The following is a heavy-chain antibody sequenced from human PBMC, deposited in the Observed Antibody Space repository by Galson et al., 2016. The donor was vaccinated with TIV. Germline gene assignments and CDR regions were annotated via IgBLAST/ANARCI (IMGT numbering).Heavy chain of an antibody. CDR2: IYSDGHT. Sequence: SLRLSCAASGFAVNSNYMSWVRQAPGKGLAWVSLIYSDGHTYYADSVKGRFTISRDNSKNTLFLQMNTLRAEDTAVYYCARVRDRGGYSYADDAFDIWGQGTMVTVSS. J-gene: IGHJ3*02. V-gene: IGHV3-53*01. CDR1: GFAVNSNY. D-gene: IGHD5-18*01. CDR3: ARVRDRGGYSYADDAFDI.